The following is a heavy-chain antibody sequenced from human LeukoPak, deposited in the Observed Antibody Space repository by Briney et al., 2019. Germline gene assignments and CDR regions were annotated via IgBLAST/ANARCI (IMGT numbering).Heavy chain of an antibody. CDR2: ISGSGGST. D-gene: IGHD3-10*01. CDR3: AKDMTYYYGSGPNAFDI. Sequence: PGGTLRLSCAASGFTFSSYGMSWVRQAPGKGLEWVSAISGSGGSTYYADSVKCRFTISRDNSKNTLYLQMNSLRAEDTAVYYCAKDMTYYYGSGPNAFDIWGQGTMVTVSS. J-gene: IGHJ3*02. V-gene: IGHV3-23*01. CDR1: GFTFSSYG.